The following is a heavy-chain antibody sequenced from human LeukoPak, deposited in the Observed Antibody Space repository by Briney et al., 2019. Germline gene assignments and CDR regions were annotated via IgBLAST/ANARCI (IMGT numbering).Heavy chain of an antibody. CDR2: ISGSGGST. Sequence: PGGSLRLSCAASGFSFSSYAMSWVRQAPREGLEWVSAISGSGGSTYYADPVKGRFTISRDNSKNTLYRQRNSLRAEGTAVYYCAKSVPFDYWGQGTLVTVSS. CDR1: GFSFSSYA. V-gene: IGHV3-23*01. CDR3: AKSVPFDY. J-gene: IGHJ4*02.